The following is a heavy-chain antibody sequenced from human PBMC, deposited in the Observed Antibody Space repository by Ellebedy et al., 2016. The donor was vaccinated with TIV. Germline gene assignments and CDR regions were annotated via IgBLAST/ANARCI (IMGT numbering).Heavy chain of an antibody. V-gene: IGHV3-23*01. CDR3: AKGSARTAAGCFDY. J-gene: IGHJ4*02. D-gene: IGHD6-13*01. CDR2: ISGSGGST. Sequence: GGSLRLXXAASGFTFSSYAMSWVRQAPGKGLEWVSAISGSGGSTYYADSVKGRFTISRDNSKNTLYLQMNSLRAEDTAVYYCAKGSARTAAGCFDYWGQGTLVTVSS. CDR1: GFTFSSYA.